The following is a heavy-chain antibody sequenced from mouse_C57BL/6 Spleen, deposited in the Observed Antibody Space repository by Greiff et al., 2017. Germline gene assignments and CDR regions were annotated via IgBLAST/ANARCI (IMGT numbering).Heavy chain of an antibody. CDR2: IYPGSGST. CDR3: ARGDRY. Sequence: QVHVKQPGAELVKPGASVKMSCKASGYTFTSYWITWVKQRPGQGLEWIGDIYPGSGSTNYNEKFKSKATLTVDTSSSTAYMQLSSLTSEDSAVYYCARGDRYWGQGTTLTVSS. V-gene: IGHV1-55*01. CDR1: GYTFTSYW. J-gene: IGHJ2*01.